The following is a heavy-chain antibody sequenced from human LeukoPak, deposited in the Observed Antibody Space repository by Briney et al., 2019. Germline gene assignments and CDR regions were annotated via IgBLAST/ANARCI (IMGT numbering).Heavy chain of an antibody. CDR1: GGSISSGGYP. Sequence: PSETLSLTCAVSGGSISSGGYPWSWIRQPPGTGLEWIGYIYHSGSTYYNPSLKSRVTISVDRSKNQFSLKLSSVTAADTAVYYCARGDYYDSSGYYYFDYWGQGTLVTVSS. CDR3: ARGDYYDSSGYYYFDY. J-gene: IGHJ4*02. CDR2: IYHSGST. D-gene: IGHD3-22*01. V-gene: IGHV4-30-2*01.